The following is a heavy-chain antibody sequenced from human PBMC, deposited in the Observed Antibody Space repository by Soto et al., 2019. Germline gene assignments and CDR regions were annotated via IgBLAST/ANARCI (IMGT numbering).Heavy chain of an antibody. Sequence: VASVKVSCKASGYTFSNYDIHWVRQATGQGLEWMGWLNPNTDKTGSAQKFQGRVTMTRNTSISTAYLELSGLRSDDTAVYYCARGIKGLPPSAFDIWGQGTRVTVSS. J-gene: IGHJ3*02. D-gene: IGHD5-12*01. CDR3: ARGIKGLPPSAFDI. CDR1: GYTFSNYD. V-gene: IGHV1-8*01. CDR2: LNPNTDKT.